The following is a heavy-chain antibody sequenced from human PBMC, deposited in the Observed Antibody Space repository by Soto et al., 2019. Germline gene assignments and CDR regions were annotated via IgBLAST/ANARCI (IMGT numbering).Heavy chain of an antibody. V-gene: IGHV3-21*01. J-gene: IGHJ4*02. D-gene: IGHD3-22*01. CDR1: GFTFSTYS. CDR3: ARGVSDYYDSSGYYAS. Sequence: EVQLVDSGGGLVKPGGSLRLSCAASGFTFSTYSMSWVRQAPGKGLEWVSSISVTSTYIYYADSVKGRFTISRDNAKNSLYLQMNRLRAKDTAVYYCARGVSDYYDSSGYYASWGRGTLVTVSS. CDR2: ISVTSTYI.